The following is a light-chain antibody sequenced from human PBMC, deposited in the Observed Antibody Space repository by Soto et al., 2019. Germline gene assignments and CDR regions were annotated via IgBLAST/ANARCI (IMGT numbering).Light chain of an antibody. J-gene: IGKJ1*01. CDR1: QSISSY. CDR3: QQSYSNPWT. V-gene: IGKV1-39*01. Sequence: DIQMTQSPSSLSASVGDRVTITCRASQSISSYLNWYQQKPGKAPKLLIYAASSLQSGVPSRFSGSGSGTDFTLTSSSLHPEDFATYYCQQSYSNPWTFGQGTKVEIK. CDR2: AAS.